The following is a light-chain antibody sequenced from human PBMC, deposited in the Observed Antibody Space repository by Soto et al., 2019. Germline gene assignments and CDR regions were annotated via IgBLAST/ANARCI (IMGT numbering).Light chain of an antibody. CDR1: QYISNS. CDR3: QNYNSAPIT. CDR2: ATS. Sequence: DIQMTQSPSSQSASVGDRVTITCRASQYISNSLAWYQQKPGKVPKVLIYATSILQSGVPARFSGSGSGTDLHLTIRSLQPEDVATYYCQNYNSAPITFGGGTQVEI. V-gene: IGKV1-27*01. J-gene: IGKJ4*01.